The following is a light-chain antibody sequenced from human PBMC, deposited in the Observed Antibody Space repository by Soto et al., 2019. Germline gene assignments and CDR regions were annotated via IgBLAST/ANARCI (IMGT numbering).Light chain of an antibody. CDR1: SSNIGNNY. CDR2: DNN. J-gene: IGLJ2*01. CDR3: GMWDGSLSDARVV. Sequence: QSVLTQPPSVSAAPGQKVTISCSGSSSNIGNNYVSWYQQLPATAPKLLIYDNNKRPSGIPDRFSGCTSGTSATLGITGLQTGEEADYYCGMWDGSLSDARVVFGGGTKLTVL. V-gene: IGLV1-51*01.